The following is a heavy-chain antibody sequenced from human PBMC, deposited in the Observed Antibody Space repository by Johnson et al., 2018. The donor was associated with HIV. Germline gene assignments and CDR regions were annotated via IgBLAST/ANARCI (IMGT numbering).Heavy chain of an antibody. CDR2: ISFDGGAI. CDR1: GFSFNDYA. CDR3: ASLSDDAFDF. J-gene: IGHJ3*01. Sequence: QVQLVESGGGVVQPGRSLRLSCSASGFSFNDYAMHWVRQAPGKGLEWVAVISFDGGAIYYADSVEGRFTISRDNSRDTLSLQMNSLRVEDTALYYCASLSDDAFDFWGQGTMVIVSS. V-gene: IGHV3-30-3*01.